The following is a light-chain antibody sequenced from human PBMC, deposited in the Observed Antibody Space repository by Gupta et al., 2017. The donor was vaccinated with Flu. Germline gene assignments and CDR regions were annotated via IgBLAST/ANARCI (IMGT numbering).Light chain of an antibody. Sequence: VTISCSGSTSNIGSNIVNWYQQLPGTAPKLLIYSNDQRPSGVPDRFSGSKSGTSASLAISGLQSEDEADYYCAAWDDSLNGLYVFGTGTKVTVL. CDR2: SND. J-gene: IGLJ1*01. CDR3: AAWDDSLNGLYV. CDR1: TSNIGSNI. V-gene: IGLV1-44*01.